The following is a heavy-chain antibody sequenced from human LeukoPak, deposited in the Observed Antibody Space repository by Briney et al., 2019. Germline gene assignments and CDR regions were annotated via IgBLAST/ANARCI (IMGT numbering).Heavy chain of an antibody. CDR2: IKQDGGEK. J-gene: IGHJ4*02. CDR3: ARDGGTSGFSYESDY. D-gene: IGHD6-19*01. Sequence: GGSLRLSCAASGFTFSNYWMSWVRQAPGKGLEWVANIKQDGGEKYYVDSVKGRFTISRDNAKNSLYLQMNSLRAEDTAVYYCARDGGTSGFSYESDYWGQGTLVTVSS. V-gene: IGHV3-7*01. CDR1: GFTFSNYW.